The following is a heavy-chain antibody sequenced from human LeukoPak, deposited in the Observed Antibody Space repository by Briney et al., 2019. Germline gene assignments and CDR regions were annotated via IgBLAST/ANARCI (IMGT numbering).Heavy chain of an antibody. CDR1: GFTFSNYA. J-gene: IGHJ4*02. CDR3: AKDKDSTGYYHDY. D-gene: IGHD3-22*01. Sequence: GGSLRLSCAASGFTFSNYAMHWVRQAPGKGLEWVAFIPYDGSNKNYADSVKGRFTISRDNSKSTVYLQMNSLRADDTAVYFCAKDKDSTGYYHDYWGQGNLVTVSS. V-gene: IGHV3-30*02. CDR2: IPYDGSNK.